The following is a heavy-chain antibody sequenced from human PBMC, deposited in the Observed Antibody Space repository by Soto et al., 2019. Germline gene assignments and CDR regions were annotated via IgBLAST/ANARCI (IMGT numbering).Heavy chain of an antibody. CDR3: AIDLTGSVFDY. CDR2: INSDGTST. J-gene: IGHJ4*02. D-gene: IGHD7-27*01. Sequence: GGSLRLSCAASVFTFSTYWMHWVRQAPGKGLVWVSRINSDGTSTNYADSVKGRFTISRDNTKNTLYLQMNSLGAEDTALYYCAIDLTGSVFDYWGQGTLVTVSS. V-gene: IGHV3-74*01. CDR1: VFTFSTYW.